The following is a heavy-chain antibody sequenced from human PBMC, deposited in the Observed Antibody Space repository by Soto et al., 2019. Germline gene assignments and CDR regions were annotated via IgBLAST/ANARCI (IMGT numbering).Heavy chain of an antibody. V-gene: IGHV3-48*01. CDR1: GFTFSSYS. CDR3: ARGRTLVAATRMEKGVVLGDFDY. CDR2: ISSSSSTI. D-gene: IGHD2-15*01. J-gene: IGHJ4*02. Sequence: GGSLRLSCAASGFTFSSYSMNWVRQAPGKGLEWVSYISSSSSTIYYADSVKGRFTISRDNAKNSLYLQMNSLRAEDTAVYYCARGRTLVAATRMEKGVVLGDFDYWGQGTLVTVSS.